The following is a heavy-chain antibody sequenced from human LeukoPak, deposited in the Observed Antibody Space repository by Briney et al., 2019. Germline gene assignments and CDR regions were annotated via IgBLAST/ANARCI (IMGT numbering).Heavy chain of an antibody. CDR3: ARGLDYDNGMDV. D-gene: IGHD6-19*01. CDR2: IYTSGGT. Sequence: SETLSLTCTVSGGSISSGGYYWSWIRQPAGKGLEWIGRIYTSGGTNYNPSLKSRVTMSVDTSKNQFSLKLSSVTAADTAVYYCARGLDYDNGMDVWGQGTTVTVSS. V-gene: IGHV4-61*02. J-gene: IGHJ6*02. CDR1: GGSISSGGYY.